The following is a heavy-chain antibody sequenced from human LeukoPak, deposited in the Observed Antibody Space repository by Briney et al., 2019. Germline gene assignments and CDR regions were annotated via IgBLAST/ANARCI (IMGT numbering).Heavy chain of an antibody. CDR2: VSYDGGHK. D-gene: IGHD3-22*01. CDR3: ARDRINMMVMGHDSGLDC. J-gene: IGHJ4*02. CDR1: GFSLSDYG. Sequence: GGSLRLSCVGSGFSLSDYGIHWVRQAPGKGLEWVAVVSYDGGHKYYADSVKGRFTISRDTSSDTVSLQMDSLRVEDTALYYCARDRINMMVMGHDSGLDCWGQGTLVTVSS. V-gene: IGHV3-30*03.